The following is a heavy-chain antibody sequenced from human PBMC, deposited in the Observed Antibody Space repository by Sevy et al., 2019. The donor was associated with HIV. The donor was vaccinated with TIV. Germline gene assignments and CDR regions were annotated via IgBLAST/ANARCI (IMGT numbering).Heavy chain of an antibody. J-gene: IGHJ1*01. Sequence: SETLSLTCAVYGGSFSGYYWSWIHQPPGKGLEWIGEINHSDSTNYNPSLKSRVTISVDTSKNQFSLKLHSVTAADTAVYYCARGYSDTTNFHHWGQGTLVTVSS. D-gene: IGHD1-26*01. CDR3: ARGYSDTTNFHH. V-gene: IGHV4-34*01. CDR2: INHSDST. CDR1: GGSFSGYY.